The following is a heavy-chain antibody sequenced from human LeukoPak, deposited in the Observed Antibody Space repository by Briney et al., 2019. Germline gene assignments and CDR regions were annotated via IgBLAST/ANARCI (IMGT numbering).Heavy chain of an antibody. Sequence: GGSLRLSCAASGFTFDDYAMHWVRQAPGKGLEWVSGISWNSGSIGYADSVKGRFTISRDNAKNSLYLQMNSLRAEDTALYYCAKGGVGFAAANDYVWGSYRLDFDYWGQGTLVTVSS. CDR3: AKGGVGFAAANDYVWGSYRLDFDY. D-gene: IGHD3-16*02. J-gene: IGHJ4*02. CDR2: ISWNSGSI. CDR1: GFTFDDYA. V-gene: IGHV3-9*01.